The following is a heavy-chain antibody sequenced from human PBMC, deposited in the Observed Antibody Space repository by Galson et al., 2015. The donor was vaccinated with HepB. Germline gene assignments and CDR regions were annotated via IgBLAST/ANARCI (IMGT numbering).Heavy chain of an antibody. CDR2: IWYDGSNK. D-gene: IGHD6-13*01. CDR1: GFTFSSYD. J-gene: IGHJ5*02. CDR3: ATEAAAGTGDYWIDP. Sequence: SLRLSCAASGFTFSSYDMHWVRQGPGKRLEWVAVIWYDGSNKYYADSVKGRFTISRDNSKNTLYLQMNSLKAEDTAVYYCATEAAAGTGDYWIDPWGQGTLVTVSS. V-gene: IGHV3-33*01.